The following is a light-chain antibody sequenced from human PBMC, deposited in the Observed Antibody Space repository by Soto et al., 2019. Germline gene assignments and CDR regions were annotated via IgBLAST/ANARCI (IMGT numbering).Light chain of an antibody. Sequence: DIVMTQSPLSLPVTPGEPGSISCRSSQSLLLSNGNNYLDWYLQKPGQSPQLLIYLGFNRASGVPDRFSGSGSGTDFTLKISRVEAEDVGVYYCMQALQSPITFGQGTRLEIK. CDR3: MQALQSPIT. CDR1: QSLLLSNGNNY. V-gene: IGKV2-28*01. CDR2: LGF. J-gene: IGKJ5*01.